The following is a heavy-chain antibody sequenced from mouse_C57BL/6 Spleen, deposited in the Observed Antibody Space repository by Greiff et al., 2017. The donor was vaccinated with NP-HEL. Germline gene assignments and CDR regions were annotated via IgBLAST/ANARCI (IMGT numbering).Heavy chain of an antibody. CDR2: IYPGDGDT. CDR1: GYAFSSSW. D-gene: IGHD1-1*01. J-gene: IGHJ3*01. V-gene: IGHV1-82*01. Sequence: VQLQESGPELVKPGASVKISCKASGYAFSSSWMNWVKQRPGKGLEWIGRIYPGDGDTNYNGKFKGKATLTADKSSSTAYMQLSSLTSEDSAVYFCAPNYYGSSPFAYWGQGTLVTVSA. CDR3: APNYYGSSPFAY.